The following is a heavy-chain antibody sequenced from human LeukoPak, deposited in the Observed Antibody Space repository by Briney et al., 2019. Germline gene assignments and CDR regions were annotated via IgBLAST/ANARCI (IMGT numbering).Heavy chain of an antibody. CDR2: IYHSGST. Sequence: SETLPLTCAVSGGSISSSNWWSWVRQPPGKGLEWIGEIYHSGSTNYNPSLKSRVTISVDKSKNQFSLKLSSVIAADTAVYYCAREDYGILTGYYLYYYYYMDVWGKGTTVTVSS. CDR1: GGSISSSNW. V-gene: IGHV4-4*02. D-gene: IGHD3-9*01. J-gene: IGHJ6*03. CDR3: AREDYGILTGYYLYYYYYMDV.